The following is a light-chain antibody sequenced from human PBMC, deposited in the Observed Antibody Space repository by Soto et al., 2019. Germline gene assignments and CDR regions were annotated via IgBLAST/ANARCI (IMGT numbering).Light chain of an antibody. V-gene: IGLV2-14*01. J-gene: IGLJ2*01. CDR2: DVN. CDR3: GSYTTSSTVV. Sequence: QSALTQPVSVSGSPGQSITISCTGTSSDVGSYPYVSWYQQHPGKAPKLMIYDVNSRPSGVSNRFSGSKSGNTASLTISGLQAEDEADYYCGSYTTSSTVVFGGGTQLTVL. CDR1: SSDVGSYPY.